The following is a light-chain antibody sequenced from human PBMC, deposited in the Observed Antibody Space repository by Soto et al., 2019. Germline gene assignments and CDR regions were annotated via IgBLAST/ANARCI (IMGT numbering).Light chain of an antibody. CDR3: PHRSNWPPAST. Sequence: EIVLTQSPATLSLSPGERATLSCRASQSVRSYLAWYQQKPGQAPRLLIYDASNRATGIPARFNGSVSGTDFTLTISSLEPAAFGVCFCPHRSNWPPASTFGPGTIVDIK. V-gene: IGKV3-11*01. CDR1: QSVRSY. CDR2: DAS. J-gene: IGKJ3*01.